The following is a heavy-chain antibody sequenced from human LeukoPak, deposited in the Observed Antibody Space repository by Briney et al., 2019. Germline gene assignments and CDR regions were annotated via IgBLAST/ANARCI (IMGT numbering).Heavy chain of an antibody. V-gene: IGHV3-30-3*01. J-gene: IGHJ4*02. Sequence: GGSLRLSCAASGFTFRNYVIHWVRQAPGKGLEWVAVISYDGSNKYYADSVKGRFTISRDNSKNTLYLQMNSLRAEDTAVYYCAREEDTAIPFDYWGQGTLVTVSS. CDR2: ISYDGSNK. CDR1: GFTFRNYV. D-gene: IGHD5-18*01. CDR3: AREEDTAIPFDY.